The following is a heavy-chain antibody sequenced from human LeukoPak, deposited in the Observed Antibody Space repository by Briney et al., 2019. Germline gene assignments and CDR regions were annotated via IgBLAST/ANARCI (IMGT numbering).Heavy chain of an antibody. Sequence: GESLKISCKASGYTFTNYWIGWVRQMPWKGLEWMGIIYPDDSDTKYSPSFQGQVTISVDESISTAYLQWSSLKASDTAIYCARHEVGGDASSGYEYYYYMDVWGKGTAVTVSS. J-gene: IGHJ6*03. CDR2: IYPDDSDT. CDR3: ARHEVGGDASSGYEYYYYMDV. CDR1: GYTFTNYW. V-gene: IGHV5-51*01. D-gene: IGHD3-3*01.